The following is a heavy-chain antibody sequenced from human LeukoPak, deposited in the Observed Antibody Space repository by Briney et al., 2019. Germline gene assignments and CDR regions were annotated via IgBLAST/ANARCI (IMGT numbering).Heavy chain of an antibody. Sequence: GESLKISCKASGYSFSTYWIGWVRQMPGKRLEWMGVIYPGDSDTRYSPSFQGQVTISADKSISTAYLQWSSLKASDTAMYYCARSSDYVFDYWGQGTLVTVSS. CDR3: ARSSDYVFDY. CDR1: GYSFSTYW. CDR2: IYPGDSDT. J-gene: IGHJ4*02. D-gene: IGHD4-17*01. V-gene: IGHV5-51*01.